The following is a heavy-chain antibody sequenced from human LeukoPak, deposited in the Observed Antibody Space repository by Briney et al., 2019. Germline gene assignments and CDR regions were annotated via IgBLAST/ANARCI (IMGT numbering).Heavy chain of an antibody. D-gene: IGHD3-22*01. J-gene: IGHJ4*02. V-gene: IGHV3-64D*09. Sequence: GGSLRLSCSASGFTFSTYIMHWARQAPGKGLEYISAITSNGGTTYYADSVKGRVTISRDNSKNTLYLQMSSLRPEDTAVYYCVKDDSYYYDTGARDSRGQGTLVTVSS. CDR3: VKDDSYYYDTGARDS. CDR2: ITSNGGTT. CDR1: GFTFSTYI.